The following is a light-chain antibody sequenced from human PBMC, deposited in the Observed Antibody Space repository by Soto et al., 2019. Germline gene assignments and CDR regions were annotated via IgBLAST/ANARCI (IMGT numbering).Light chain of an antibody. CDR3: MKGTLWHPT. Sequence: DVVLTQSPLALAVTLGQPASISCRSSQSLEYSDGNSYLNWFQQRPGQSPRRLIYKVSNRDSGVPDRFSGSGSGTDFTLKISRVEAEDVAVYYCMKGTLWHPTFGGGTKVEIK. V-gene: IGKV2-30*01. J-gene: IGKJ4*01. CDR2: KVS. CDR1: QSLEYSDGNSY.